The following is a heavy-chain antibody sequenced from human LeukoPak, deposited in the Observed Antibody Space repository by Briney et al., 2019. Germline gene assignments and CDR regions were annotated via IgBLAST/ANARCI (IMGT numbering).Heavy chain of an antibody. CDR1: GGSISSYY. CDR2: IYYSGST. V-gene: IGHV4-59*08. CDR3: AKVMARWLLPTPLDY. Sequence: SETLSLTCTVSGGSISSYYWSWIRQPPGKGLEWIGYIYYSGSTNYNPSLKSRVTISVDTSKNQFSLKLSSVTAADTAVYYCAKVMARWLLPTPLDYWGQGTLVTVSS. J-gene: IGHJ4*02. D-gene: IGHD3-22*01.